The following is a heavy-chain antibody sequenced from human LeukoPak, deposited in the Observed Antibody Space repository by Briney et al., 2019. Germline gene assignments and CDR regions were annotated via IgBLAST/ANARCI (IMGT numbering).Heavy chain of an antibody. J-gene: IGHJ6*02. Sequence: SETLSLTCTVSGGSISSYYWSWIRQPAGKGLEWIGRIHTSGSTNYNPSLKSRVTMSADTSKNQFSLKLSSVPAADTAVYYCARELDPYGMDVWGQGTTVTVSS. V-gene: IGHV4-4*07. CDR2: IHTSGST. CDR3: ARELDPYGMDV. CDR1: GGSISSYY.